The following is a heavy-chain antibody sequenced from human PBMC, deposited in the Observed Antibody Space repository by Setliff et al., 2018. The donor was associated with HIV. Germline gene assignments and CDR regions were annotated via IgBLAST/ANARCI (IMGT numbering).Heavy chain of an antibody. J-gene: IGHJ4*02. D-gene: IGHD1-1*01. CDR3: ARGRMATTIGGY. CDR1: GGSISSGGYY. Sequence: SETLSLTCTVSGGSISSGGYYWNWIRQHPGRGLEWIGYIYYSGTTHYNPSLKSRVTISVDTSKNQFSLKLNSVTAADTAVYYCARGRMATTIGGYWGQGTLVTVSS. V-gene: IGHV4-31*03. CDR2: IYYSGTT.